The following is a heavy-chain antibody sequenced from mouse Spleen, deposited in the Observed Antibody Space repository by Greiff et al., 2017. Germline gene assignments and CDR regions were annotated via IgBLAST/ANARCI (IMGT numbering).Heavy chain of an antibody. J-gene: IGHJ3*01. CDR1: GYAFSNYL. Sequence: QVQLKQSGAELVRPGTSVKVSCKASGYAFSNYLIEWVKQRPGQGLEWIGAINPGSGGTNYTEMFKGKAILTADKTSSTAYIQLSSLTSEDSAVYFCATNSNYLFAYWGQGTLVTVSA. CDR3: ATNSNYLFAY. CDR2: INPGSGGT. V-gene: IGHV1-54*01. D-gene: IGHD2-5*01.